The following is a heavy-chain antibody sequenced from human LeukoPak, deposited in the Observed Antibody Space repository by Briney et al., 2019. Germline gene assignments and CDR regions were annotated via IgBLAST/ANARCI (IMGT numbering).Heavy chain of an antibody. Sequence: ASVKVSCKASGYTFTGYYMHWVRQATGQGLEWMGWMNPNSGNTGYAQKFQGRVTITRNTSISTAYMELSSLRSEDTAVYYCARGSRAGGYRYYFDYWGQGTLVTVSS. CDR3: ARGSRAGGYRYYFDY. D-gene: IGHD3-16*01. J-gene: IGHJ4*02. CDR1: GYTFTGYY. CDR2: MNPNSGNT. V-gene: IGHV1-8*03.